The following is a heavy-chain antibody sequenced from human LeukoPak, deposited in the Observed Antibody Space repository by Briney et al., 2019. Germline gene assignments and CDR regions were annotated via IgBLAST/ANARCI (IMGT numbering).Heavy chain of an antibody. V-gene: IGHV4-34*01. CDR3: ARDHEKSIAVAGDAFDI. Sequence: SETLSLTCAVYGGSFSGYYWSWIRQPPGKGLEWIGEINHSGSTNYNPSLKSRVAISVDTSKNQFSLKLSSVTAADTAVYYCARDHEKSIAVAGDAFDIWGQGTMVTVSS. J-gene: IGHJ3*02. CDR2: INHSGST. CDR1: GGSFSGYY. D-gene: IGHD6-19*01.